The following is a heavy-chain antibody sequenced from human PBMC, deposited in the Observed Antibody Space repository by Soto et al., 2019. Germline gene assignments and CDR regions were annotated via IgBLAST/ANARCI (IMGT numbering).Heavy chain of an antibody. CDR2: ISSSGDHL. Sequence: GGSLRHSCAASGLTCRRNNMKWVRQVPGKGLEWVASISSSGDHLYYADSVKGRFIISRDNFQKSLFLQMNNLRDDDTAVYYCVRGVDDEDGEAAPWFFFENWGPGT. D-gene: IGHD3-3*01. CDR1: GLTCRRNN. V-gene: IGHV3-21*01. CDR3: VRGVDDEDGEAAPWFFFEN. J-gene: IGHJ4*01.